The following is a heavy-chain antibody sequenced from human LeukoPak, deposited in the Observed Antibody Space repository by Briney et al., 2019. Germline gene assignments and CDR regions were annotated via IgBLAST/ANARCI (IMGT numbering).Heavy chain of an antibody. CDR2: INWSGGSA. CDR3: ARSYDSSGYYYDFDKKNFDY. V-gene: IGHV3-20*04. CDR1: GFTFDDYG. J-gene: IGHJ4*02. Sequence: PGGSLILSCAASGFTFDDYGMSWVRQAPGKGLEWVSGINWSGGSAGYADSVKGRFTISRDNAKNSLFLQMNSLRAEDTALYYCARSYDSSGYYYDFDKKNFDYWGQGTLVTVSS. D-gene: IGHD3-22*01.